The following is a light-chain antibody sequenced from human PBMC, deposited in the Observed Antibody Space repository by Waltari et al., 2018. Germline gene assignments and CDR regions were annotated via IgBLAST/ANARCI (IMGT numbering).Light chain of an antibody. CDR3: QQYYSTLT. V-gene: IGKV4-1*01. CDR1: QSVLYSSNNKNY. CDR2: WAS. Sequence: DIVMTQSPDSVAVSLGERATIKCKSSQSVLYSSNNKNYLAWYQQKPGQPPKLLIYWASTRESGVPDRFSGSGSGTDFTLTISSLQAEDVAVYYCQQYYSTLTFGGGTKVEIK. J-gene: IGKJ4*01.